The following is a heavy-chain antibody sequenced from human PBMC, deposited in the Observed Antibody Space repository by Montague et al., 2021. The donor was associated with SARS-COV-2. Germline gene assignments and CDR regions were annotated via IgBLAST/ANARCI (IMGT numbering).Heavy chain of an antibody. CDR2: IDWDDYE. V-gene: IGHV2-70*17. D-gene: IGHD5-24*01. CDR3: ARCRAGHKSGLYFDY. CDR1: GFSLSTSVMS. Sequence: PALVKPTQTLTLTCTFSGFSLSTSVMSVSWIRQPPGKALEWLARIDWDDYEFYSTSLKTRLTISKDTSKNQVVLTMTNMDPVDTATYYCARCRAGHKSGLYFDYWGQGTLVTVSS. J-gene: IGHJ4*02.